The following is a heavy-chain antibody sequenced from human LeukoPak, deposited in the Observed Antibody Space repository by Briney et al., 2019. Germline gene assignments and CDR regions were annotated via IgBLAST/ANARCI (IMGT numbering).Heavy chain of an antibody. CDR2: IIPIFGTA. Sequence: ASVKVSCKASGGTFSSYAISRVRQAPGQGLEWMGGIIPIFGTANYAQKFQGRVTITTDESTSTAYMELSGLRSEDTAVYYCARYTTIYFAFDIWGQGTMVTVSS. D-gene: IGHD1-1*01. V-gene: IGHV1-69*05. CDR1: GGTFSSYA. CDR3: ARYTTIYFAFDI. J-gene: IGHJ3*02.